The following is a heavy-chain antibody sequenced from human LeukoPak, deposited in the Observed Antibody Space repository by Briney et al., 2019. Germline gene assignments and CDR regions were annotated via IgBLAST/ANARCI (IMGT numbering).Heavy chain of an antibody. J-gene: IGHJ3*01. Sequence: GASVKVFCKASGYIFTGYYMHWVRQAPGQGLEWLGWINPNSAATSYAQIFQDRATMTRDTSTSTAYMELSSLRSDDTAVYYCARRLVDSNDGYDVWGQGTVVTVSS. V-gene: IGHV1-2*02. CDR1: GYIFTGYY. D-gene: IGHD5-24*01. CDR3: ARRLVDSNDGYDV. CDR2: INPNSAAT.